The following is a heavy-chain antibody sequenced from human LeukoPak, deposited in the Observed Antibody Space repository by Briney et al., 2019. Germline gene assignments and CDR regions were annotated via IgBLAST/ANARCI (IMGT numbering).Heavy chain of an antibody. D-gene: IGHD5-18*01. CDR1: GGSISSGSYY. J-gene: IGHJ4*02. Sequence: SETLSLTCTVSGGSISSGSYYWSWIRQPAGKGLEWIGRIYTSGSTNYNPSLKSRVTISVDTSKNQFSLKLSSVTAADTAVYYCARIGYSYGIDYWGQGTLVTVSS. CDR2: IYTSGST. CDR3: ARIGYSYGIDY. V-gene: IGHV4-61*02.